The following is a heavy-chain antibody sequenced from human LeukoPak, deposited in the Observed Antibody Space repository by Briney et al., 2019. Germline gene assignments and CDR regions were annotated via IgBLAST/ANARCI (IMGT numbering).Heavy chain of an antibody. CDR3: ARESGPYDSGDY. CDR2: IIPILGTA. V-gene: IGHV1-69*11. J-gene: IGHJ4*02. CDR1: GGTSTSYA. D-gene: IGHD3-3*01. Sequence: SAKLSCKPSGGTSTSYAISWVRHAPPQGLEWMGRIIPILGTANSAQKSQGRVTTTTEESTSTAYLWRSSLRSEATTVDYFARESGPYDSGDYWGQGTLVTVSS.